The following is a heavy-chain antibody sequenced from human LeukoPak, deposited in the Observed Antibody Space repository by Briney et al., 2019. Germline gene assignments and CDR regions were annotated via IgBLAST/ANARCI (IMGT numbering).Heavy chain of an antibody. CDR1: GDSLNSGSYF. V-gene: IGHV4-61*09. D-gene: IGHD3-22*01. CDR3: AREVLDRRRPYFYYYYMDV. J-gene: IGHJ6*03. CDR2: ISSSGST. Sequence: SQTLSLTCTVSGDSLNSGSYFWTWVRQPAGKGLEWIGHISSSGSTRYNPSLDSRVTISVDTSENQISLHLTSVTAADTAVYYCAREVLDRRRPYFYYYYMDVWGRGTTVTVSS.